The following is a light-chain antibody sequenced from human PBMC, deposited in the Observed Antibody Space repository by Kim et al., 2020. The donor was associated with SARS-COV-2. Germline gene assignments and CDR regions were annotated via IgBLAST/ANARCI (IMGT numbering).Light chain of an antibody. CDR2: DAS. V-gene: IGKV3-11*01. CDR1: QSVGNY. Sequence: LTLSPGERAPRSCKASQSVGNYLAWYQQRPGQAPRLLISDASNRATDIPARFSGSGSGTDFTLTISSREPEDFAVYYCQQRSNWYTFGQGTKLEI. J-gene: IGKJ2*01. CDR3: QQRSNWYT.